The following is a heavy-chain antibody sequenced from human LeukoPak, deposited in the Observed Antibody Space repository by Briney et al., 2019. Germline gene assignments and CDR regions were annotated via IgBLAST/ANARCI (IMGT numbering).Heavy chain of an antibody. J-gene: IGHJ6*03. D-gene: IGHD3-22*01. CDR2: ISAYNGNT. CDR1: GYTFTSYG. Sequence: GASVNVSCKASGYTFTSYGISWVRQAPGQGLEWMGWISAYNGNTNYAQKLQGRVTMTTDTSTSTAYMELRSLRSDDTAVYYCARGVYYYDSSGYPQSPYMDVWGKGTTVTVSS. V-gene: IGHV1-18*01. CDR3: ARGVYYYDSSGYPQSPYMDV.